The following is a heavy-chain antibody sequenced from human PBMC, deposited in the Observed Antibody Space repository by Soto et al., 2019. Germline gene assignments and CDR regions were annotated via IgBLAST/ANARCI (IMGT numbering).Heavy chain of an antibody. CDR1: GGSISSFY. D-gene: IGHD3-3*01. Sequence: SETLSLTCTVSGGSISSFYWSWIQQPPGKGLEWIGYIYYSGSTNYNPSLKSRVTISVDTSKNQFSLKLSSVTAADTAVYYCARSPRVTIFGVVKRGYYYGMDVWGQGTTVTVSS. J-gene: IGHJ6*02. CDR2: IYYSGST. CDR3: ARSPRVTIFGVVKRGYYYGMDV. V-gene: IGHV4-59*01.